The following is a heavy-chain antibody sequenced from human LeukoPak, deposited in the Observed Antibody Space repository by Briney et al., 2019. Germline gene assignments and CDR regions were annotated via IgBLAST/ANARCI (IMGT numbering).Heavy chain of an antibody. V-gene: IGHV4-59*08. J-gene: IGHJ4*02. CDR1: GGSISGYN. CDR2: IYYSGST. Sequence: PSETPSLTCSVSGGSISGYNWNWIRQPPGKGLEWIGYIYYSGSTSYNPSLKSRVTISVDTSKNQFSLRLSSVTAADTAVYYCARVYCSGGSCYYFDQWGQGTLVSVSS. CDR3: ARVYCSGGSCYYFDQ. D-gene: IGHD2-15*01.